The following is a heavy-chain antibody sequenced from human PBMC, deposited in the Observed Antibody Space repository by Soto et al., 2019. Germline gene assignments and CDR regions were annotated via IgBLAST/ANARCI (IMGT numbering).Heavy chain of an antibody. CDR1: GFTFDDYA. V-gene: IGHV3-9*01. CDR2: ISWNSGSI. J-gene: IGHJ4*02. D-gene: IGHD4-4*01. CDR3: ARRPVTYYVDY. Sequence: SLRLSCAASGFTFDDYAMHWVRQVPGKGLEWVSGISWNSGSIAYADSVKGRFTISRDNAKNSLYLQMNNLRAEDTAVYFCARRPVTYYVDYWGQGTLVTVSS.